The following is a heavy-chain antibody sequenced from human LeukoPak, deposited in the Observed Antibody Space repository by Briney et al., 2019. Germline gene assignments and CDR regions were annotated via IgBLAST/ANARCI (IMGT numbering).Heavy chain of an antibody. V-gene: IGHV3-23*01. Sequence: GGSLRLSCAASGFTFSSYAMSWVRQASGKGLEWVSSISGSGGSIYYADSLKGRFSISRENSKNTLHLQMNSLRAEDTAVYYCAKAGDTGYSIPHSFDYWGQGTLVTVSS. CDR2: ISGSGGSI. CDR1: GFTFSSYA. D-gene: IGHD5-12*01. J-gene: IGHJ4*02. CDR3: AKAGDTGYSIPHSFDY.